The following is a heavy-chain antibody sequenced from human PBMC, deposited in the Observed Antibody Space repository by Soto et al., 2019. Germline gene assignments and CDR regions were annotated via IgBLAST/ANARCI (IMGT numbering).Heavy chain of an antibody. J-gene: IGHJ4*02. CDR1: GDSIDNGAFY. V-gene: IGHV4-31*02. Sequence: QVLLQESGPRLVKPSQTLSLTCSVSGDSIDNGAFYWNWIRQFPGNGPELLGYIYHSETPYYSPSLKRRISMSIDTSQNLVSLEMTSLTAADTAIYDCSRGTAYCWPNSDCGLLFDQWGRGVLVAVS. CDR3: SRGTAYCWPNSDCGLLFDQ. D-gene: IGHD2-8*02. CDR2: IYHSETP.